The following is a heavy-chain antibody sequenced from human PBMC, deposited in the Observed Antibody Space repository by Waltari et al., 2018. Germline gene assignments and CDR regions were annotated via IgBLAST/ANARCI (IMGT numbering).Heavy chain of an antibody. V-gene: IGHV1-8*01. D-gene: IGHD3-16*01. CDR2: MNPNSGNT. Sequence: QVQLVQSGAEVKKPGASVKVSCKASGYTFTSYDINWVRQATGQGLEWMGWMNPNSGNTGYAQKFQGRVTMTRNTSISTAYMELSSLRSEDTAVYYCARATYVDPPYYYYYYYMDVWGKGTTVTVSS. CDR3: ARATYVDPPYYYYYYYMDV. J-gene: IGHJ6*03. CDR1: GYTFTSYD.